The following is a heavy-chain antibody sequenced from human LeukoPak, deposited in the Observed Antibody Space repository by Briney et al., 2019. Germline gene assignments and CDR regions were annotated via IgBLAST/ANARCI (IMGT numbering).Heavy chain of an antibody. CDR3: ARLGYCSGGSCYHPHNWFDP. Sequence: GESLKISCKGSGYSFSNYWIGWVRQMPGKGLEWVGIIYPGDSDTRYSPSFQGQVTFSADKSISTAYLQWSSLKASDTAMYYRARLGYCSGGSCYHPHNWFDPWGQGTLVTVSS. CDR2: IYPGDSDT. D-gene: IGHD2-15*01. J-gene: IGHJ5*02. V-gene: IGHV5-51*01. CDR1: GYSFSNYW.